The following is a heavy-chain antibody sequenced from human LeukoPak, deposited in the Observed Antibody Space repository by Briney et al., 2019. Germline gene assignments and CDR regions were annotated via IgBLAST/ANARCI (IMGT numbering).Heavy chain of an antibody. Sequence: PSETLSLTCAVYGGSFSGYYWSWIRQPPGKGLEWIGEINHSGSTNYNPSLKSRVTISVDTSKNQFSLKLSSVTAADTAVYYCARTYYYDSSGYYPGDFQHWGQGTLVTVSS. CDR2: INHSGST. CDR3: ARTYYYDSSGYYPGDFQH. J-gene: IGHJ1*01. CDR1: GGSFSGYY. D-gene: IGHD3-22*01. V-gene: IGHV4-34*01.